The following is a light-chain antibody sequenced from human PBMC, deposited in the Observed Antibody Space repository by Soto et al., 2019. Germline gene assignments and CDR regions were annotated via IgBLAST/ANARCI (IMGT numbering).Light chain of an antibody. V-gene: IGKV1-17*01. CDR3: QQYDSSPKT. Sequence: DIQMSQSASSLSASVKSIDIISCRASQGIRNDLGWYQQRPGRAPKRLIYAASTLQPGIPDRFSGSGSGTDFTLTISRLEPEDFAVYYCQQYDSSPKTFGQGTKVDIK. J-gene: IGKJ1*01. CDR2: AAS. CDR1: QGIRND.